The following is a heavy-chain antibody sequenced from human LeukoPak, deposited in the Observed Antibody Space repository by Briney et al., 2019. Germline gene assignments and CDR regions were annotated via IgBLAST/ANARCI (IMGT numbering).Heavy chain of an antibody. V-gene: IGHV3-48*01. CDR2: INRNSDTI. CDR1: GYTFSSYS. Sequence: GGSLRLSCAASGYTFSSYSMNWVRQAPGKGLEWVSYINRNSDTIYYADAVQGRFTISRDNAKNSLYLQMNSLRAEDTAVYYCAREPDYYDSSGYYYAFPFDYWGQGTLVTVSS. D-gene: IGHD3-22*01. CDR3: AREPDYYDSSGYYYAFPFDY. J-gene: IGHJ4*02.